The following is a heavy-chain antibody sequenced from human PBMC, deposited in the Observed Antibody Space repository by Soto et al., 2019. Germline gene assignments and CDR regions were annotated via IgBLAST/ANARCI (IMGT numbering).Heavy chain of an antibody. CDR2: VSSDGTLK. D-gene: IGHD3-3*01. CDR1: GFTFSSYS. CDR3: ARELGTIFDIDS. V-gene: IGHV3-30-3*01. J-gene: IGHJ4*02. Sequence: TGGSLRLSCAASGFTFSSYSMHWVRQAPGKGLEWVAVVSSDGTLKFYADSLKARFSISRDNSKNTLYLQMNSLEIEDTALYFCARELGTIFDIDSWGQGTLVTVSS.